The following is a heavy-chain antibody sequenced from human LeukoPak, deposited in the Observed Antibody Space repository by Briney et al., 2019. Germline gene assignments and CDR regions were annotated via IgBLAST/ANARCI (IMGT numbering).Heavy chain of an antibody. D-gene: IGHD3-22*01. CDR2: IYYSGST. CDR3: ARQVWGYYDSSGYQPLFDY. J-gene: IGHJ4*02. V-gene: IGHV4-39*01. CDR1: GGPISSSSYY. Sequence: PSETLSLTCTVSGGPISSSSYYWGWIRQPPGKGLEWIGSIYYSGSTYYNPSLKSRVTISVDTSKNQFSLKLSSVTAADTAVYYCARQVWGYYDSSGYQPLFDYWGQGTLVTVSS.